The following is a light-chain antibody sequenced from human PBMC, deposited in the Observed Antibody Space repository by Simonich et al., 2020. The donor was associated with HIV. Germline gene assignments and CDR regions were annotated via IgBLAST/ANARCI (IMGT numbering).Light chain of an antibody. Sequence: EIVLTQSPGTLSLSPGERATLSCRASQSVSSSYLAWYQQKPGLAPRLLIYDASSRATGIPDRFSGSGSGTDFTLTISRLEPEDFAVYYCQQYNNWPYTFGQGTKLEIK. CDR1: QSVSSSY. J-gene: IGKJ2*01. V-gene: IGKV3D-20*01. CDR3: QQYNNWPYT. CDR2: DAS.